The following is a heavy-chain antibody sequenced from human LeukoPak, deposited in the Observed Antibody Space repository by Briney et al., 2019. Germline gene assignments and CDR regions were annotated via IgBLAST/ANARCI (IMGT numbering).Heavy chain of an antibody. CDR2: INHSGST. Sequence: SETLSLTCTVSGGSISSSSYYWAWIRQPPGKGLEWIGEINHSGSTNYNPSLKSRVTISVDTSKNQFSLKLSSVTAADTAVYYCARGQVVGWFDPWGQGTLVTVSS. J-gene: IGHJ5*02. V-gene: IGHV4-39*07. CDR1: GGSISSSSYY. CDR3: ARGQVVGWFDP. D-gene: IGHD2-2*01.